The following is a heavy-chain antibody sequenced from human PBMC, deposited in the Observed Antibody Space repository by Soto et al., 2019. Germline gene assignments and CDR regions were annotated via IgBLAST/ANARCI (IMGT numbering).Heavy chain of an antibody. CDR1: GLAYSTHW. Sequence: GGSLRLSCVASGLAYSTHWMTWVRQAPGKGLEWVANINQDGTEKYYVDSVKGRFTISRDNAKNSLYLQMNSLRAEDTALYYCATRPNNVPYYVGVLDFWGRGTLVTVSS. CDR3: ATRPNNVPYYVGVLDF. D-gene: IGHD3-16*01. J-gene: IGHJ4*02. CDR2: INQDGTEK. V-gene: IGHV3-7*01.